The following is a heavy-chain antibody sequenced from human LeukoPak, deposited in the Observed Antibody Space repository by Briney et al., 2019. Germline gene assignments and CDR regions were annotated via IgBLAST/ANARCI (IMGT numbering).Heavy chain of an antibody. CDR2: INGEGSST. Sequence: PGGSLRLSCAASGFTFNSHWMHWVRQAGGKGLVWVSRINGEGSSTTYADAVRGRFTISRDDAKNTLYLAVNSLRADDAAVYLCARDWRDFFDIWGQGKLVAVSP. J-gene: IGHJ3*02. CDR1: GFTFNSHW. D-gene: IGHD2-21*01. CDR3: ARDWRDFFDI. V-gene: IGHV3-74*01.